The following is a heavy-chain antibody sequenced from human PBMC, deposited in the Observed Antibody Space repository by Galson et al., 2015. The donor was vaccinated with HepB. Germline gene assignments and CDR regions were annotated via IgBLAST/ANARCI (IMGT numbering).Heavy chain of an antibody. D-gene: IGHD3-16*01. J-gene: IGHJ4*02. CDR1: GYTFTSYG. CDR2: ISAYNGNT. CDR3: AGGLITFGGASPLDY. Sequence: SVKVSCKASGYTFTSYGISWVRQAPGQGLEWMGWISAYNGNTNYAQKLQGRVTMTTDTSTSTAYMELRSLRSDDTAVYYCAGGLITFGGASPLDYWGQGTLVTVSS. V-gene: IGHV1-18*04.